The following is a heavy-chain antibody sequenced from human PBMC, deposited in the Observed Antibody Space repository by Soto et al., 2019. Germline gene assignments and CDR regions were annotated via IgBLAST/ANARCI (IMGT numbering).Heavy chain of an antibody. V-gene: IGHV3-30-3*01. J-gene: IGHJ4*02. CDR1: GFTFSSYA. CDR2: ISYDGSNK. CDR3: AREGSRAVAYYFDY. D-gene: IGHD6-19*01. Sequence: GGSLRLSCAASGFTFSSYAMHWVRQAPGKGLEWVAVISYDGSNKYYADSVKGRFTISRDNSKNTLYLQMNSLRAEDTAVYYCAREGSRAVAYYFDYWGQGTLVTVSS.